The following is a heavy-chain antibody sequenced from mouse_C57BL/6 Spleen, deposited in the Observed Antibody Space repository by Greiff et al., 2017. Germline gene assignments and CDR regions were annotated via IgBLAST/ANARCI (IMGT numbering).Heavy chain of an antibody. V-gene: IGHV1-7*01. Sequence: VQLQQSGAELAKPGASVKLSCKASGYTFTSYWMHWVKQRTGQGLEWIGYINPSSGYTKYNQKFKDKATLTADKSSSTAYMQLSSLTYEDSAVYYFAIPLLRYYFDYWGQGTTLTVSS. CDR3: AIPLLRYYFDY. CDR1: GYTFTSYW. J-gene: IGHJ2*01. D-gene: IGHD1-2*01. CDR2: INPSSGYT.